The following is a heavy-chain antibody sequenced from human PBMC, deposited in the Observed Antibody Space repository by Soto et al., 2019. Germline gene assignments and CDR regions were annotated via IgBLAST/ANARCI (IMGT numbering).Heavy chain of an antibody. D-gene: IGHD6-13*01. CDR3: ARGALSQYSSPGH. Sequence: ASVKVSCKASGYTFTICGIIWVRQAPGQGLEWMGWISAYNGNTNYAQKLQGRVTMTTDTSTSTAYMELRSLRSDDTAVYYCARGALSQYSSPGHWGQGTLVTVS. CDR2: ISAYNGNT. CDR1: GYTFTICG. V-gene: IGHV1-18*01. J-gene: IGHJ4*02.